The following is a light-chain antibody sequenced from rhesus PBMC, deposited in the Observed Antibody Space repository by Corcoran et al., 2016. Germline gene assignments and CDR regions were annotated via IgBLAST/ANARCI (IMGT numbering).Light chain of an antibody. Sequence: DIQMTQSPYSLSAFVGDTVTITCRASLDIRSNLAWYQQNTGKAPKLLIYKASTLKSGVPSRFRGSGSGTAFTLTIRSLQPEDFAAYSCQQHNSYPYSFGQGPEVEIK. CDR2: KAS. CDR1: LDIRSN. V-gene: IGKV1-25*01. J-gene: IGKJ2*01. CDR3: QQHNSYPYS.